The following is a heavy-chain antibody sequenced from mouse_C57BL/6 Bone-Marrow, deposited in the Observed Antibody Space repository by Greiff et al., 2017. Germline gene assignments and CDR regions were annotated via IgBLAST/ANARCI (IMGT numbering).Heavy chain of an antibody. V-gene: IGHV1-26*01. CDR3: ARRNDGYYWYFDV. CDR1: GYTFTDYY. J-gene: IGHJ1*03. CDR2: INPNNGGT. D-gene: IGHD2-3*01. Sequence: VQLQQSGPELVKPGASVKISCKASGYTFTDYYMNWVKQSHGKSLEWIGDINPNNGGTSYNQKFKAKATLTVDKSSSTAYMQLKSLTSEDSAVYYCARRNDGYYWYFDVWGTGTTVTVSS.